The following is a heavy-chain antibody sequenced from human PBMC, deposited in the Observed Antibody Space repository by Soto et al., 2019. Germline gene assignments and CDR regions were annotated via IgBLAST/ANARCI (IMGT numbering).Heavy chain of an antibody. CDR3: ARDEDTAMVTYTF. J-gene: IGHJ4*02. V-gene: IGHV3-74*01. CDR2: VDGEGGTT. D-gene: IGHD5-18*01. CDR1: GFTFRSYW. Sequence: EVQLVESGGGLVQPGGSLRLSCAASGFTFRSYWMHWVRQAPGKGLVWVSRVDGEGGTTTYADSVKGRFTISRDNAKNTLYLQMNSLRVEDTGVYYCARDEDTAMVTYTFWGQGTLVTVSS.